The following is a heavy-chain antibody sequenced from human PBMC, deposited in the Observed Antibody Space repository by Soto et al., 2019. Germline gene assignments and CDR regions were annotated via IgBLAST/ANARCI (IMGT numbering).Heavy chain of an antibody. CDR2: ISYTGST. V-gene: IGHV4-59*08. CDR3: AISRYGSGWGEFDI. D-gene: IGHD3-10*01. Sequence: SETLSLTCTVSGGSISNYYWSWIRQPPGKGLEWIAYISYTGSTNYNPSLKSRVTISVDTSKNQFSLKLSSVTAADTAVYYCAISRYGSGWGEFDIWGQGTMVTVSS. J-gene: IGHJ3*02. CDR1: GGSISNYY.